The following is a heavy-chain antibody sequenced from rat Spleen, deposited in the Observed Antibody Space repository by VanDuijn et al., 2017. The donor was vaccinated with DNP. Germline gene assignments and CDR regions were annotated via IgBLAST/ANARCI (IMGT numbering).Heavy chain of an antibody. D-gene: IGHD1-4*01. J-gene: IGHJ2*01. Sequence: EVQLVESGGGLVQPGRSLRLSCVVSEFTFKDYWMTWIRQAPTKGLEWIASISTGGGNTYYRDSVKGRFTISRDNAKSTLYLQMDSLRSEDTATYYWASRPPPTRGPFDYWGQGIMVTVSS. CDR1: EFTFKDYW. V-gene: IGHV5-25*01. CDR2: ISTGGGNT. CDR3: ASRPPPTRGPFDY.